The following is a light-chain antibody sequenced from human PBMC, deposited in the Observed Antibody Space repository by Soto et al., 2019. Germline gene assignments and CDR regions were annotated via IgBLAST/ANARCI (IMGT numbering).Light chain of an antibody. CDR3: QQLNSYPP. J-gene: IGKJ5*01. CDR2: AAS. Sequence: DIQLTQSPSFLSASVGDRVTITCRASQGISSYLAWYQQKPGKAPKLLIYAASTLQSGVPSRFSGIGSGTEFTLTISSLQPEDFATYYCQQLNSYPPFVQGTRMESK. CDR1: QGISSY. V-gene: IGKV1-9*01.